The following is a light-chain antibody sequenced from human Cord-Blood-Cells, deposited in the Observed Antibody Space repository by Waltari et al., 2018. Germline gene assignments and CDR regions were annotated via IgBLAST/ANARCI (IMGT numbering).Light chain of an antibody. J-gene: IGKJ3*01. CDR1: QSVSSSY. V-gene: IGKV3-20*01. CDR3: QQYGSSPPT. Sequence: IVLTQSQGPRPLSPGERATLAFRASQSVSSSYFALYQQKPVQARRFLIYGPSRRATVIPDRFSGSGSGTDFTLTISRLEPEDFAVNYCQQYGSSPPTFGPGTKVDIQ. CDR2: GPS.